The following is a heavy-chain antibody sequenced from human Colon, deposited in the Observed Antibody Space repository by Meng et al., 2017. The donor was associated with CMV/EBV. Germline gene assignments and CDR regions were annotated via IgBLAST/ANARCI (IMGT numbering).Heavy chain of an antibody. CDR1: GGSISSRTSY. CDR2: ISHSGSA. J-gene: IGHJ4*02. D-gene: IGHD3-10*01. Sequence: QLHLQESGPGLVKASETLSLICSVSGGSISSRTSYWGWIRQSPGRGLEWIASISHSGSAYYNPSLKSRVIISLDTSNNQFSLKLRSVTAADTAIYYCARLAWFGEYDRGYSDYWGQGSLVTVSS. CDR3: ARLAWFGEYDRGYSDY. V-gene: IGHV4-39*01.